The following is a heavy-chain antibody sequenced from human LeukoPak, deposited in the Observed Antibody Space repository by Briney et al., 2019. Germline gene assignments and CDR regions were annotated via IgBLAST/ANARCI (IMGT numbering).Heavy chain of an antibody. CDR2: ISSSSSYM. D-gene: IGHD5-12*01. V-gene: IGHV3-21*01. CDR1: GFTFSSYS. CDR3: ARYSGYDPIVNAFDI. J-gene: IGHJ3*02. Sequence: GGSLRLSCAASGFTFSSYSMNWVRQAPGKGLEWVSSISSSSSYMYYADSVKGRFTISRDNAKNSLYLQMNSLRAEDTAVYYCARYSGYDPIVNAFDIWGQGTMVTVSS.